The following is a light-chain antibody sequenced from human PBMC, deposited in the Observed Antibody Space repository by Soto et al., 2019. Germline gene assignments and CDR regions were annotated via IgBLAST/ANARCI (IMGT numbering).Light chain of an antibody. CDR3: QQSYSTPGMYS. CDR1: QSISSY. Sequence: DIQMTQSPSSLSASVGDRVTITCRASQSISSYLNWYQQKPGKAPKLLLYAASSLQSGVPSRFSGSGSGTDFTLTISSLQPEDFATYYCQQSYSTPGMYSFGQGTKLEIK. CDR2: AAS. V-gene: IGKV1-39*01. J-gene: IGKJ2*01.